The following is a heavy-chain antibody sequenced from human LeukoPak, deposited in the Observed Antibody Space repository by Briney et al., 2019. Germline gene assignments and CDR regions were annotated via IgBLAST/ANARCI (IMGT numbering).Heavy chain of an antibody. CDR1: GGSISSGDYY. D-gene: IGHD7-27*01. CDR3: AREVKELGTAL. CDR2: IYYSGST. J-gene: IGHJ4*02. Sequence: SETLSLTCTVSGGSISSGDYYWSWIRQPPGKGLEWIGYIYYSGSTYYNPSLKSRVTISVDTSKNQFSLKLSSVTAADTAVYYCAREVKELGTALWGQGTLVTVSS. V-gene: IGHV4-30-4*01.